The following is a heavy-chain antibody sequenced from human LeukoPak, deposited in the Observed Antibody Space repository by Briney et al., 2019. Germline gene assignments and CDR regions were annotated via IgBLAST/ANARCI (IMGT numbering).Heavy chain of an antibody. CDR2: INHSGST. CDR1: GGSFSGYY. Sequence: SETLSLTCAVYGGSFSGYYWGWIRQPPGKGLEWIGEINHSGSTNYNPSLKSRVTISVDTSKNQFSLKLSSVTAADTAVYYCAREVRSGRYFDWLTPWGQGTLVTVSS. J-gene: IGHJ5*02. V-gene: IGHV4-34*01. CDR3: AREVRSGRYFDWLTP. D-gene: IGHD3-9*01.